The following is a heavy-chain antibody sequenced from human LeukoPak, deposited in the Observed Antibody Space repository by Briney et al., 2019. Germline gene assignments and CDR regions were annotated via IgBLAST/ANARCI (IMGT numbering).Heavy chain of an antibody. Sequence: SETLSLTCTVSGGSISISSYYWSWIRQPAGKGLEWIGRIYTSGSTNYNPSLKSRVTISVDKSKNQFSLKLSSVTAADTAVYYCARDHCSGGSCYYYYYMDVWGKGTTVTVSS. V-gene: IGHV4-61*02. J-gene: IGHJ6*03. CDR2: IYTSGST. D-gene: IGHD2-15*01. CDR3: ARDHCSGGSCYYYYYMDV. CDR1: GGSISISSYY.